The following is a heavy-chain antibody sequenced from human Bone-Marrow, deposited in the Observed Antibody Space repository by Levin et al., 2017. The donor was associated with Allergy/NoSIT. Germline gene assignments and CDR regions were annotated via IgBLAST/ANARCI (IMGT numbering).Heavy chain of an antibody. CDR1: GYTFTSFG. D-gene: IGHD2-2*01. J-gene: IGHJ6*02. Sequence: ASVKVSCKASGYTFTSFGISWVRQAPGQGLEWMGWINTYNGNTNYAQKVQGRVTMTTDTSTSTGYMELRSLRSDDTAVYYCARVQFCSGTSCSYGMDVWGQGTTVTVSS. CDR2: INTYNGNT. CDR3: ARVQFCSGTSCSYGMDV. V-gene: IGHV1-18*01.